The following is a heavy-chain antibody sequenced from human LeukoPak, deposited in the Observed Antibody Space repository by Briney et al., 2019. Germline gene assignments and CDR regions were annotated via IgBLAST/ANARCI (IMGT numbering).Heavy chain of an antibody. CDR1: GFTFSDYY. CDR2: ISSSGAII. Sequence: PGGSLRLSCTPSGFTFSDYYMSWIRQAPGKGLEWVSYISSSGAIIYYADSVKGRFTISRDNAKNSLYLQMNSLGAEDTAVYYCVREQPYRNPDYWGQGTLVTVSS. J-gene: IGHJ4*02. CDR3: VREQPYRNPDY. V-gene: IGHV3-11*04. D-gene: IGHD1-1*01.